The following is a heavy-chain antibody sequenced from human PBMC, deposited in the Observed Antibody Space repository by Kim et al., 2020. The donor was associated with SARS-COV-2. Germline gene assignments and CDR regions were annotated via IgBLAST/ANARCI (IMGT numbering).Heavy chain of an antibody. D-gene: IGHD4-4*01. CDR3: ARGTDYSNSYYYYYMDV. CDR1: GYTFTSYA. V-gene: IGHV7-4-1*02. CDR2: INTNTGNP. Sequence: ASVKVSCKASGYTFTSYAMNWVRQAPGQGLEWMGWINTNTGNPTYAQGFTGRFVFSLDTSVSTAYLQISSLKAEDTAVYYCARGTDYSNSYYYYYMDVWGKGTTVTVSS. J-gene: IGHJ6*03.